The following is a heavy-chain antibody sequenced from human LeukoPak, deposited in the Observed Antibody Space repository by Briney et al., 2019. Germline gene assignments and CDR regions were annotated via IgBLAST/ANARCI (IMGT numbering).Heavy chain of an antibody. CDR1: GGSFSDYD. D-gene: IGHD2-2*01. CDR3: ARDAFYCSSSSCYGTRLYYFDY. CDR2: INHSGST. Sequence: SETLSLTCAVYGGSFSDYDWSWIRQPPGKGLEWIGEINHSGSTNYNPSHKSRVTISVDTSKNQFSLKLSSVTAADTAVYYCARDAFYCSSSSCYGTRLYYFDYWGQGTLVTVSS. J-gene: IGHJ4*02. V-gene: IGHV4-34*01.